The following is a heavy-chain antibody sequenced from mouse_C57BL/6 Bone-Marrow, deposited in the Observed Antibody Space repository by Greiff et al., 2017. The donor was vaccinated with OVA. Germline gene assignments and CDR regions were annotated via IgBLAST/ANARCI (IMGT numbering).Heavy chain of an antibody. D-gene: IGHD2-1*01. Sequence: QVQLQQSGAELVKPGASVKMSCKASGYTFTSYWITWVKQRPGQGLEWIGDIYPGSGSTNYNEKFKSKATLTVDTSSSTAYMQLSSLTSEDSAVYYCAREEMGNYPFAWFAYWGQGTLVTVSA. V-gene: IGHV1-55*01. J-gene: IGHJ3*01. CDR1: GYTFTSYW. CDR3: AREEMGNYPFAWFAY. CDR2: IYPGSGST.